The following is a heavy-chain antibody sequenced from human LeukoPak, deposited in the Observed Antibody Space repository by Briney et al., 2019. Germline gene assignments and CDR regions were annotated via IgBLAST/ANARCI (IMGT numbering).Heavy chain of an antibody. D-gene: IGHD5-12*01. CDR3: AISVRGYADYGGS. J-gene: IGHJ5*02. V-gene: IGHV3-11*03. CDR2: ISGPSSDT. Sequence: GGSLRLSCAASGFTFSDYYMSWIRQVPGKGLEWVSYISGPSSDTNYADSVRGRFTISRDNAKNSLYLQMNSLRAEDTAVYYCAISVRGYADYGGSWGLGALVTVSS. CDR1: GFTFSDYY.